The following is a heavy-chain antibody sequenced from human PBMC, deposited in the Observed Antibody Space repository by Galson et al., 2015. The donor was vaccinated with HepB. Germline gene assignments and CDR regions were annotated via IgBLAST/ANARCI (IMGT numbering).Heavy chain of an antibody. CDR3: ARDPGARYCSSTSCYDVGAWDYYYYGMDV. J-gene: IGHJ6*02. CDR1: GYTFTSYG. V-gene: IGHV1-18*01. D-gene: IGHD2-2*01. Sequence: QSGAEVKKPGASVKVSCKASGYTFTSYGISWVRQAPGQGLEWMGWISAYNGNTNYAQKLQGRVTMTTDTSTSTAYMELRSLRSDDTAVYYCARDPGARYCSSTSCYDVGAWDYYYYGMDVWGQGTTVTVSS. CDR2: ISAYNGNT.